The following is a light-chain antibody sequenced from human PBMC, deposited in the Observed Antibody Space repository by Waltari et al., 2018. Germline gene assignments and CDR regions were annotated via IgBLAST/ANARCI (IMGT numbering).Light chain of an antibody. CDR1: ALTKKY. CDR3: YSTDSSGNYRV. V-gene: IGLV3-10*01. Sequence: SYELTQSPSVSVSPGQTAWITCSGDALTKKYAYWFQQKSGLAPVLVMFEDSKRPSGIPERFSGSSSGTMATLTISGAQVEDEADYYCYSTDSSGNYRVFGGGTKLTVL. CDR2: EDS. J-gene: IGLJ3*02.